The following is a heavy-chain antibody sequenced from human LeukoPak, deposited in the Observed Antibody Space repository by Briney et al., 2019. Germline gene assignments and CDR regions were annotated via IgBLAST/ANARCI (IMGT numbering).Heavy chain of an antibody. V-gene: IGHV4-34*01. CDR2: INHSGST. CDR3: ARVGTYYYYGMDV. Sequence: SETLSLTCAVYGGSFSGYYWSWIRQPPGKGLEWIGEINHSGSTNYNPSLKSRVTISVDTSKNQFSLKLSSVTAADTAVYYCARVGTYYYYGMDVWGQGTTVTVSS. CDR1: GGSFSGYY. J-gene: IGHJ6*02.